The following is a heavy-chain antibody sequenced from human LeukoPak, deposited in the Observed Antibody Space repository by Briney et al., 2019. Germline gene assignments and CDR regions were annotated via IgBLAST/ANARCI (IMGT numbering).Heavy chain of an antibody. D-gene: IGHD2-15*01. Sequence: GRSLRLSCAASGFTLSSYGMHWVRQAPGKGLEWVAVISYDGSNKYYADSVKGRFTISRDNSKNTLYLQMNSLRAEDTAVYYCAKDLSDIVVVVAATLYYYGMDVWGQGTTVTVSS. CDR2: ISYDGSNK. V-gene: IGHV3-30*18. CDR3: AKDLSDIVVVVAATLYYYGMDV. CDR1: GFTLSSYG. J-gene: IGHJ6*02.